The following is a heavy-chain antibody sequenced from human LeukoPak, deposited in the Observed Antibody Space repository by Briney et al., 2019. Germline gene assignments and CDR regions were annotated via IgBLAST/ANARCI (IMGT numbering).Heavy chain of an antibody. CDR1: GYTFTGYY. D-gene: IGHD3-22*01. CDR2: INPNSGGT. V-gene: IGHV1-2*02. Sequence: ASVKVSYKASGYTFTGYYMHWARQAPGQGLEWMGWINPNSGGTNYAQKFQGRVTMTRDTSISTAYMELSRLRSDDTAVYYCARDPDYYDSSGYGDYWGQGTLVTVSS. J-gene: IGHJ4*02. CDR3: ARDPDYYDSSGYGDY.